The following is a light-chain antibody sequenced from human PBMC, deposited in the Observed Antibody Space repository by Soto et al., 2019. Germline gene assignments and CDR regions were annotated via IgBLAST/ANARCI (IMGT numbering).Light chain of an antibody. CDR2: AAS. V-gene: IGKV1-39*01. Sequence: DIQMTQSPSSLSASVGDRVTIPRRASQSISSYLNWYQQKPGKAPKLLIYAASSLQSGVPSRFSGSGSGTDFTLTISSLQPEDFATYYCQQSYSTPRTFGQGTKVDIK. CDR3: QQSYSTPRT. CDR1: QSISSY. J-gene: IGKJ1*01.